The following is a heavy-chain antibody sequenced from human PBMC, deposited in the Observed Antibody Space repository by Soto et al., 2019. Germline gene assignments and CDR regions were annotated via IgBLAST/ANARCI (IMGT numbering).Heavy chain of an antibody. CDR1: GYTFTSYY. V-gene: IGHV1-46*01. D-gene: IGHD3-3*01. J-gene: IGHJ4*01. Sequence: ASVKVSCKASGYTFTSYYMHWVRQAPGQGLEWMGIINPSGGSTSYAQKFQGRVTMTRDTSTSTVYMELSSLRSEDTAVYYCARDGGRITIFGVVTSGVGYYFDYWGQ. CDR2: INPSGGST. CDR3: ARDGGRITIFGVVTSGVGYYFDY.